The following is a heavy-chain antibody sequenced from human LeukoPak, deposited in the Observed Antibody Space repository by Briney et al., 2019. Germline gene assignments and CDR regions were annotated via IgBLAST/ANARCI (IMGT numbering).Heavy chain of an antibody. D-gene: IGHD2-2*02. V-gene: IGHV4-30-4*08. CDR1: GGSISSGDYY. J-gene: IGHJ6*04. CDR2: IYYSGST. CDR3: ARDRIVVVPAAITVYYYYGMDV. Sequence: SQTLSLTCTVSGGSISSGDYYWSWIRQPPGKGLEWIGYIYYSGSTYYNPSLKSRVTISVDTSKNQFSLKLSSVTAADTAVYYCARDRIVVVPAAITVYYYYGMDVWGKGTTVTVSS.